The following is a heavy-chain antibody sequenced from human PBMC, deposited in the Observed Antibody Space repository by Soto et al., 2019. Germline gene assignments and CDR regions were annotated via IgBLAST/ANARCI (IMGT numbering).Heavy chain of an antibody. V-gene: IGHV4-4*07. CDR2: IYATGTT. CDR3: VRDGTKTLRDWFDP. Sequence: SETLSLTCTVSGASISGFYWSWIRKSAGKGLEWIGRIYATGTTDYNPSFKSRVMMSVDTSKKQFSLKLRSVTAADTAVYYCVRDGTKTLRDWFDPWGQGISVTVSS. CDR1: GASISGFY. J-gene: IGHJ5*02. D-gene: IGHD1-1*01.